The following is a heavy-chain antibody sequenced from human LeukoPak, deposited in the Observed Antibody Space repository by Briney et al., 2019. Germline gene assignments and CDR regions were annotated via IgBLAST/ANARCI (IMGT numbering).Heavy chain of an antibody. CDR3: AAPRLNLPS. Sequence: GGSLRLSCAASGFTFSSYEMNWVRQAPGKGLEWVSGISGSGGTTNYADSVKGRFAISRDNSKNTLYLQMNSLRAEDTAVYHCAAPRLNLPSWGQGTLVTVSS. V-gene: IGHV3-23*01. CDR1: GFTFSSYE. CDR2: ISGSGGTT. D-gene: IGHD3-16*01. J-gene: IGHJ5*02.